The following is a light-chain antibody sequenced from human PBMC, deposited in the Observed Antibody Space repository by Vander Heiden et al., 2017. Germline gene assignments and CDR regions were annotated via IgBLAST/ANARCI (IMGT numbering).Light chain of an antibody. CDR1: ALPKQY. CDR2: KDI. Sequence: SYELTQPPSVSVSPGQTARIPCPGDALPKQYAYWYKQKPGQAPVLVIYKDIERPSGIPERFSGSSSGTTVTLTISGVQAEDEADYYCQSADSSGTYQVFGGGTKLTVL. J-gene: IGLJ3*02. V-gene: IGLV3-25*03. CDR3: QSADSSGTYQV.